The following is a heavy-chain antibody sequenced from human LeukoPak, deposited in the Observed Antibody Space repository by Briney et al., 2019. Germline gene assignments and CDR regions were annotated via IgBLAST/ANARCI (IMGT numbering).Heavy chain of an antibody. CDR3: ARRPYSSSWYVP. J-gene: IGHJ5*02. V-gene: IGHV4-39*01. D-gene: IGHD6-13*01. CDR2: IYYSGST. Sequence: SETLSLTCTVSGGSISSSSYYWGWLRQPPGKGLEWIGSIYYSGSTYYNPSLKSRFTISVDTSKNQFSLKLSSVTAADTAVYYCARRPYSSSWYVPWGQGTLVTVSS. CDR1: GGSISSSSYY.